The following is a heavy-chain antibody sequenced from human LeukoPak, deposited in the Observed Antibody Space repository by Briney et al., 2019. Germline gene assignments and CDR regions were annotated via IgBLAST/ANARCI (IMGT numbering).Heavy chain of an antibody. Sequence: SQTLSLTCAVSGDSVSSNRASWNWIRQSPSGGLEWLGRTYYRSKWSNDYAVSVKSRITINPDTSKNEFSLQLNSVTPEDTPVYYWAREPNCPSEWGPIDSWGQGTLVTVSS. J-gene: IGHJ5*01. CDR1: GDSVSSNRAS. CDR2: TYYRSKWSN. D-gene: IGHD1-26*01. CDR3: AREPNCPSEWGPIDS. V-gene: IGHV6-1*01.